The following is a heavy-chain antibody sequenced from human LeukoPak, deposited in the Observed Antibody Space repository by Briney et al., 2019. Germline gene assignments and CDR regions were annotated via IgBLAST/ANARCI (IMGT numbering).Heavy chain of an antibody. V-gene: IGHV1-2*06. CDR1: GYTFTGYY. D-gene: IGHD2-15*01. Sequence: ASVKVSCKASGYTFTGYYMHWVRQAPGQGLEWMGRINPNSGGTNYAQKFQGRVTMTRDTSISTAYMELSRLRSDDTAVYYCARVRTLSNWFDPWGQGTLVTVAS. CDR2: INPNSGGT. J-gene: IGHJ5*02. CDR3: ARVRTLSNWFDP.